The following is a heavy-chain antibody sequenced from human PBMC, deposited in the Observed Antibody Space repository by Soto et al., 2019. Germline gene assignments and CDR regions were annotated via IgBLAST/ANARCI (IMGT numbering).Heavy chain of an antibody. CDR2: IKQDGSEK. D-gene: IGHD2-2*01. J-gene: IGHJ6*03. V-gene: IGHV3-7*01. CDR1: GFTFSSYW. Sequence: PGGSLRLSCAASGFTFSSYWMSWVRQAPGKGLEWVANIKQDGSEKYYVDSVKGRFTISRDNAKNSLYLQMNSLRAEDTAVYYCARVGYCSSTSCYADYYYYYYMDVWGKGTTVTVSS. CDR3: ARVGYCSSTSCYADYYYYYYMDV.